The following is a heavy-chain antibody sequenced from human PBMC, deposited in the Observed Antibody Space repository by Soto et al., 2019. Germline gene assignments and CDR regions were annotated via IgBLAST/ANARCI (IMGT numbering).Heavy chain of an antibody. J-gene: IGHJ3*02. Sequence: EVQLVESGGGLVQPGGSLRLSCAASGFTFSSYWMHWVRQAPGKGLVWVSRINSDGSSTSYADSVKGRFTISRDNAKNTLYLQMNSLRAEDTAVYYCARDREYYDYIWGSYRSDAFDIWGQGTMVTVSS. D-gene: IGHD3-16*02. CDR3: ARDREYYDYIWGSYRSDAFDI. CDR1: GFTFSSYW. V-gene: IGHV3-74*01. CDR2: INSDGSST.